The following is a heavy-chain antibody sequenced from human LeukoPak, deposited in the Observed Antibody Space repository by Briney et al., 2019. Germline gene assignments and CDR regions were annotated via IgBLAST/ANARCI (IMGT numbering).Heavy chain of an antibody. CDR1: GFTFSSYG. Sequence: PGGSLRLSCAASGFTFSSYGMHWVRQAPGKGLEWVAFIRYDGSNKYYADSVKGRFTISRDNSKNTLYLQMNSLRVEDTAVYYCARGPKSIAARPGAFDIWGQGTMVTVSS. CDR2: IRYDGSNK. D-gene: IGHD6-6*01. J-gene: IGHJ3*02. CDR3: ARGPKSIAARPGAFDI. V-gene: IGHV3-30*02.